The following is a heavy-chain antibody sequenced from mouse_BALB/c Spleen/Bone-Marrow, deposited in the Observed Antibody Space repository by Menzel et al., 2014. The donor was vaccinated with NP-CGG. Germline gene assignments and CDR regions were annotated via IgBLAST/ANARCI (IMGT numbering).Heavy chain of an antibody. CDR3: AREARTGAWFAY. CDR1: GYTFTTYT. D-gene: IGHD4-1*01. V-gene: IGHV1-4*02. J-gene: IGHJ3*01. Sequence: VQRVESGAELARPGASVKMSCKASGYTFTTYTIQWVKRRPGQGLEWIGYIVPSSGYTDYNQKFKDKTSLTAVKSSNTAYIQLSSLTSADSAVYYCAREARTGAWFAYWGQGTLVTVSA. CDR2: IVPSSGYT.